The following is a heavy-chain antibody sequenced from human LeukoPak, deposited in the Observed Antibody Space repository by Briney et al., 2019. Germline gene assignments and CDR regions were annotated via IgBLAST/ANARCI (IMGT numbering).Heavy chain of an antibody. Sequence: GESLKISCMGSGYRFTTYWIDWVRQVPGKGLEWMGLIQPADFQTRYNPSFQGQVTLSDDKSINTAYLQWSSLRPSDTAIYYCARRLRTGGFDIWGQGTEVTVSS. CDR3: ARRLRTGGFDI. J-gene: IGHJ3*02. CDR2: IQPADFQT. CDR1: GYRFTTYW. D-gene: IGHD1-1*01. V-gene: IGHV5-51*01.